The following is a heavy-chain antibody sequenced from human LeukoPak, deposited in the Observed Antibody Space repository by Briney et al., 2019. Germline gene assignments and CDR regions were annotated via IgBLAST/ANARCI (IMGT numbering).Heavy chain of an antibody. Sequence: PGGSLRLSCAASGFTFSDYYMSWIRQAPGKGLEWVSYISSSGSTIYYADSVKGRFTISRDNAKNSLYLQMNSLRAEDTAVYHCARVPIAAAGSLDYYYYYMDVWGKGTTVTVSS. CDR1: GFTFSDYY. V-gene: IGHV3-11*01. D-gene: IGHD6-13*01. CDR2: ISSSGSTI. CDR3: ARVPIAAAGSLDYYYYYMDV. J-gene: IGHJ6*03.